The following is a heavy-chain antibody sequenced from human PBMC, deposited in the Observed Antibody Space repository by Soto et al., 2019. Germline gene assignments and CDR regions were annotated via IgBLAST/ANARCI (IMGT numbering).Heavy chain of an antibody. Sequence: PSETLSLTCAVYGGSFSGYYWSWIRQPPGKGLEWIGEINHSGSTNYNPSLKSRVTISVDTSKNQFSLKLSSVTAADTAVYYCARGGNEGVPAADFDYWGQGTLVTVSS. CDR3: ARGGNEGVPAADFDY. CDR1: GGSFSGYY. D-gene: IGHD2-2*01. CDR2: INHSGST. J-gene: IGHJ4*02. V-gene: IGHV4-34*01.